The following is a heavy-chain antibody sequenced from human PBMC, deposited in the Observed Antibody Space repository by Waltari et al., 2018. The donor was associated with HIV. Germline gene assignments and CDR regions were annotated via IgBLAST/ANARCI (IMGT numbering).Heavy chain of an antibody. Sequence: VQVHQWGAGLLKPSETLSLTCAFYGGPLRGYHWNWIRQPPGKRLEWIGEINHSGITNYNPSLKSRVTISIDTSKNQFSLKLTSVTAADTAVYYCAISEAVAALIDYWGQGTLVTVSS. CDR1: GGPLRGYH. D-gene: IGHD6-13*01. J-gene: IGHJ4*02. CDR2: INHSGIT. V-gene: IGHV4-34*01. CDR3: AISEAVAALIDY.